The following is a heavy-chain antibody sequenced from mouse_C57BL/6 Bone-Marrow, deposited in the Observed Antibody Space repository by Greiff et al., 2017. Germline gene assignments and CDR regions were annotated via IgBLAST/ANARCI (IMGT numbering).Heavy chain of an antibody. Sequence: VQLQQSGAELVRPGASVKLSCTASGFNIKDDYMHWVKQRPEQGLEWIGWIDPEDGDTEYASKFQGKATITADTSSNTAYLQLSSLTSEDTAVYYCNTIDYDGLPWFAYWGQGTLVTVSA. V-gene: IGHV14-4*01. CDR1: GFNIKDDY. CDR3: NTIDYDGLPWFAY. J-gene: IGHJ3*01. D-gene: IGHD2-4*01. CDR2: IDPEDGDT.